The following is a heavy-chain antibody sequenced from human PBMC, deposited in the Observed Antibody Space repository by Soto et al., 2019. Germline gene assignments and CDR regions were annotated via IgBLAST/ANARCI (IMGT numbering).Heavy chain of an antibody. CDR1: GFTFSSYG. J-gene: IGHJ3*02. CDR3: AKDLHDAFDI. Sequence: QVQLVESGGGVVQPGRSLRLSCATSGFTFSSYGMHWVRQAPGKGLEWVAVISYDGSNKYYADSVKGRFTISRDNSKNTLYLQMNSLRAEDTAVYYCAKDLHDAFDIWGQGTMVTVSS. V-gene: IGHV3-30*18. CDR2: ISYDGSNK.